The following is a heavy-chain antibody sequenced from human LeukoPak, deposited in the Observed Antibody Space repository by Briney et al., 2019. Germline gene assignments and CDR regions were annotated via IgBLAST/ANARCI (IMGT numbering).Heavy chain of an antibody. Sequence: GGSLRLSCSTSGFTFGGYSMSWVRQAPGKGLEWVGFIRGKAYGATTEYAASVKGRFTISRDDSKSIAYLQMNSLKTEDTAVYYCTSSFGQLSFFDYWGQGTLVTVST. V-gene: IGHV3-49*04. D-gene: IGHD3-10*01. CDR1: GFTFGGYS. J-gene: IGHJ4*02. CDR3: TSSFGQLSFFDY. CDR2: IRGKAYGATT.